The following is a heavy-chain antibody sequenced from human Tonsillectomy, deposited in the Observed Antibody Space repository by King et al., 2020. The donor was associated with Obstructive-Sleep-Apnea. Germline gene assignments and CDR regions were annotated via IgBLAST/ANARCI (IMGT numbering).Heavy chain of an antibody. V-gene: IGHV3-49*03. J-gene: IGHJ4*02. Sequence: VQLVESGGDLVQPGRSLRLSCRGAGFTFGDHAMSWFRQAPGKGLEGVGFIRSKPYGGTKEYAASVKGRFIISRDESNSIGYLQMNSLKTEDTAVYFCTRGKGSGYYHFDYWGQGTLVTVSS. CDR3: TRGKGSGYYHFDY. D-gene: IGHD5-12*01. CDR1: GFTFGDHA. CDR2: IRSKPYGGTK.